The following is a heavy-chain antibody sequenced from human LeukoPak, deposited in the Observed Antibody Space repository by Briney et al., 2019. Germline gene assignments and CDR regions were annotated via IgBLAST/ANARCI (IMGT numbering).Heavy chain of an antibody. V-gene: IGHV4-59*11. CDR2: IYDTGNT. CDR3: ARGDSSSADC. D-gene: IGHD6-13*01. J-gene: IGHJ4*02. Sequence: PSETLSLTCIVSGGSITSHYWSWIRQPPGKGLEWIGYIYDTGNTNYNPSLESRVTISVDTSKNQFSLKLTSVTAADTAVYYCARGDSSSADCWGQGTLVTVSS. CDR1: GGSITSHY.